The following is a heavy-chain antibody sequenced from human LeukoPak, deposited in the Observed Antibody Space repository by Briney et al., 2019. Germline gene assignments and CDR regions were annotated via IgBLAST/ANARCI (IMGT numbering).Heavy chain of an antibody. CDR1: GFTFNNYW. D-gene: IGHD2-2*01. V-gene: IGHV3-7*03. J-gene: IGHJ4*02. Sequence: GGSLRLSCVASGFTFNNYWMSWVRQAPGKGLEWVANINQDGTEKHFVDSVKGRFTSSRDNASNSLYLQMNSLRAEDTAVYYCVRDRVLGYCTSTSCRWYFDYWGQGTLVTVSS. CDR3: VRDRVLGYCTSTSCRWYFDY. CDR2: INQDGTEK.